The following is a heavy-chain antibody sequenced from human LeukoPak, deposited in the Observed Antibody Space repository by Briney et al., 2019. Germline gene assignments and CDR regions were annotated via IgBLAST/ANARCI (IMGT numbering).Heavy chain of an antibody. V-gene: IGHV3-33*01. CDR1: GFTFSSYG. Sequence: GGSLTLSCAASGFTFSSYGMHWVRQAPGKGLEWVAVIWYDGSNKYYADSVKGRFTISRDNSKNTLYLQMNSLRAEDTAVYYCARIVRFGEFSLDYWGQGTLVTVSS. J-gene: IGHJ4*02. CDR2: IWYDGSNK. CDR3: ARIVRFGEFSLDY. D-gene: IGHD3-10*01.